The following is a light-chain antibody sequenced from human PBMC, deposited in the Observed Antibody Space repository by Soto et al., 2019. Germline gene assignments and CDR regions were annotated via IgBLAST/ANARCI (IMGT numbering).Light chain of an antibody. Sequence: SYELTQPSSVSVSPGQTARITCSGDVLAKKYARWFQQKPGQAPVLVIYKDSERPSGIPERFSGSSSGTTVTLTISGAQVEDEADYYCYSAADSVFGGGTQLTVL. J-gene: IGLJ3*02. CDR2: KDS. CDR1: VLAKKY. V-gene: IGLV3-27*01. CDR3: YSAADSV.